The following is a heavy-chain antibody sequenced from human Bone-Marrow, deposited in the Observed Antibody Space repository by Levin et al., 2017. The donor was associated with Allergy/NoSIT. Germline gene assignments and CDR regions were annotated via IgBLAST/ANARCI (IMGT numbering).Heavy chain of an antibody. CDR2: ITGSSSTI. CDR3: ASAVSFQGAYYFDS. V-gene: IGHV3-21*01. CDR1: GFTFRSFT. Sequence: KAGGSLRLSCEASGFTFRSFTMNWVRQAPGKGLEWVSSITGSSSTIFYEDSLRGRFTISRDNAKNSLFLQMNGLRAEDTAVYYCASAVSFQGAYYFDSWGQGTLVTVSS. J-gene: IGHJ4*02. D-gene: IGHD2-21*01.